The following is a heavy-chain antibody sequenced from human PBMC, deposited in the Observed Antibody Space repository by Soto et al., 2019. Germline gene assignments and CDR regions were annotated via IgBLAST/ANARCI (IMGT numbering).Heavy chain of an antibody. Sequence: PSETLSLTCTVSGGSISSGGYYWSWIRQHPGKGLEWIGYIYYSGSTYYNPSLKSRVTISVDTSKNQFSLKLSSVTAADTAVYYCARLYSNYGVFDSWGQGTLVTVSS. CDR1: GGSISSGGYY. J-gene: IGHJ5*01. CDR2: IYYSGST. V-gene: IGHV4-31*03. CDR3: ARLYSNYGVFDS. D-gene: IGHD4-4*01.